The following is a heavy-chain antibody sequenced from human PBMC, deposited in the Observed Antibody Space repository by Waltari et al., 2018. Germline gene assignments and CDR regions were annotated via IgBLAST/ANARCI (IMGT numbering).Heavy chain of an antibody. CDR1: GGSISSGGYY. D-gene: IGHD4-4*01. V-gene: IGHV4-31*03. Sequence: QVQLQESGPGLVKPSQTLSLTCTVSGGSISSGGYYWSWIRQHPGKGLEWMGDIYYSWSTEYNPSLKSRVTISVDTSKNQFSLKLSSVTAADTAVYYCARYGLQTSFDYWGQGTLVTVSS. J-gene: IGHJ4*02. CDR2: IYYSWST. CDR3: ARYGLQTSFDY.